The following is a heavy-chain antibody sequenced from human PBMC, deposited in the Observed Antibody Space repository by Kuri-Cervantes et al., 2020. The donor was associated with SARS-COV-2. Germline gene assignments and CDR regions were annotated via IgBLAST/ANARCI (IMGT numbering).Heavy chain of an antibody. CDR2: ISGSGGST. J-gene: IGHJ4*02. V-gene: IGHV3-23*01. CDR1: GFTFSSYA. CDR3: AKRDNWNYLDRTFDY. Sequence: GVSLKISCAASGFTFSSYAMSWVRQAPGKGLEWVSAISGSGGSTYYADSVKGRFTISRDNSKNTLYLQMNSLRAEDTAVYYCAKRDNWNYLDRTFDYWGQGTLVTVSS. D-gene: IGHD1-7*01.